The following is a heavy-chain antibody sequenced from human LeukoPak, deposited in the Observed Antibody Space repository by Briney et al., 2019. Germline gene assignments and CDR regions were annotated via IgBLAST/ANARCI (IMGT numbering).Heavy chain of an antibody. CDR2: ISSSSSYT. V-gene: IGHV3-11*05. D-gene: IGHD3-22*01. Sequence: RPGGSLRLSCAASGFTFSDYYMSWIRQAPGKGLEWVSYISSSSSYTNYADSVKGRFTISRDNAKNSLYLQMNSLRAEDTAVYYCARVKTKTRYYYDSSGLPTAFDIWGQGTMVTVSS. J-gene: IGHJ3*02. CDR3: ARVKTKTRYYYDSSGLPTAFDI. CDR1: GFTFSDYY.